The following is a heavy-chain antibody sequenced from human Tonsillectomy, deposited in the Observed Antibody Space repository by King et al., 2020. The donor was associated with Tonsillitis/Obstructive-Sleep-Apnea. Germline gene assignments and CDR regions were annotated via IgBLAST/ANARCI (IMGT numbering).Heavy chain of an antibody. J-gene: IGHJ6*02. D-gene: IGHD1-1*01. CDR1: AYSEYSFTSHW. CDR3: ASAYKWNDVPGYDYYGLDV. Sequence: VQLVESGAEVKKPGESLRISCKGSAYSEYSFTSHWITWVRQMPGKGLEWMGRIDPSDSNTHYSPSFQGHVTISADKSINTPYLQWSSLKASDTAMYYCASAYKWNDVPGYDYYGLDVWGQGTTVTVSS. V-gene: IGHV5-10-1*03. CDR2: IDPSDSNT.